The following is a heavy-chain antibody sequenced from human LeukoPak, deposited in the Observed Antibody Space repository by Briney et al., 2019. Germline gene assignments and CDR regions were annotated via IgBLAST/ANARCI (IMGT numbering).Heavy chain of an antibody. D-gene: IGHD3-9*01. J-gene: IGHJ4*02. CDR1: GGSISSGSYY. CDR2: SYYSGST. CDR3: ASTAGPEVRIRYSDY. V-gene: IGHV4-39*07. Sequence: SETLSLTCTVSGGSISSGSYYWGWIRQPPGKGREWIGSSYYSGSTYYNPSLKSRVTISVDTSKNQFSLKLSSVTAAATAVYYCASTAGPEVRIRYSDYWGPGTLVTVSS.